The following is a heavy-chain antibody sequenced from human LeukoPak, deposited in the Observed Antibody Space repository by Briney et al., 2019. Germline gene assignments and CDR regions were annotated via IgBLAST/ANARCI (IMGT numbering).Heavy chain of an antibody. V-gene: IGHV3-15*01. CDR1: GLTFSNGW. CDR2: IKTESDGATT. J-gene: IGHJ4*02. D-gene: IGHD3-3*01. Sequence: PGGSLRLSCAASGLTFSNGWMSWVRQAPRKGLEWVGQIKTESDGATTDYAAPVKGRFTISRDDSKNTLFLQMNSLKTEDTALYYCTWSGLKIESWGQGTLVTVSS. CDR3: TWSGLKIES.